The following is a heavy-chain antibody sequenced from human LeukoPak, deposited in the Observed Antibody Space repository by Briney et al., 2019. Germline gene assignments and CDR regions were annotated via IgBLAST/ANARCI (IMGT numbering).Heavy chain of an antibody. D-gene: IGHD5-12*01. CDR2: ISGSGGST. V-gene: IGHV3-23*01. Sequence: PGGSLRLSCAASGFTFSSYAMSWVRQAPGKGLEWVSAISGSGGSTYYADSVKGRFAISRDNSKNTLYLQMNSLRAEDTAVYYCAKAPWGYIPRYGMDVWGQGTTVTVSS. CDR3: AKAPWGYIPRYGMDV. CDR1: GFTFSSYA. J-gene: IGHJ6*02.